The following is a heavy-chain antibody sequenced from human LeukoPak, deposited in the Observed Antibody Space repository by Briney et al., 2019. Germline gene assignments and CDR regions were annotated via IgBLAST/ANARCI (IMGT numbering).Heavy chain of an antibody. CDR3: ARGRGIAL. J-gene: IGHJ4*02. D-gene: IGHD6-13*01. CDR2: IEDDGNKK. CDR1: GFTLSNFW. Sequence: GGSLRLSCATSGFTLSNFWMNWVRQAPGKGLEWVANIEDDGNKKNYVDSVKGRFTISRDNVKNSIDLQMNSLRADDTAVYYCARGRGIALWGQGTLVTVSS. V-gene: IGHV3-7*01.